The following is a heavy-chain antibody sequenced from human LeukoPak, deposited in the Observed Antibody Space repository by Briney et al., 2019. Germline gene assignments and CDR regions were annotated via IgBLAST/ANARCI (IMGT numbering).Heavy chain of an antibody. CDR1: GGSLSSYY. V-gene: IGHV4-34*01. CDR2: INHSGST. Sequence: SETLSLTCAVSGGSLSSYYWSWIRQPPGKGLEWIGEINHSGSTNYNPSLKSRVTISVDTSKNQFSLKLSSVTAADTAAYYCARGTSSFTDIGDYWGQGTLVTVSS. CDR3: ARGTSSFTDIGDY. J-gene: IGHJ4*02. D-gene: IGHD2-15*01.